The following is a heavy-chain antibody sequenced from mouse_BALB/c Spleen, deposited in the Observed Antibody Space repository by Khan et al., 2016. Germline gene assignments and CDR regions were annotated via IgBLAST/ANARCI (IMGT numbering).Heavy chain of an antibody. J-gene: IGHJ2*01. CDR1: GFTFNSYG. D-gene: IGHD3-2*01. V-gene: IGHV5-17*02. CDR2: ISGASTTL. CDR3: ATADVYGYYFDY. Sequence: EVELVESGGGLVQPGRSQKLSCAASGFTFNSYGMHWVRQSPEKGLEWVADISGASTTLYSADTVTGRLPISRDNPKNTLFLQMTSLMSEDTAMYYCATADVYGYYFDYWGPGTTLTVS.